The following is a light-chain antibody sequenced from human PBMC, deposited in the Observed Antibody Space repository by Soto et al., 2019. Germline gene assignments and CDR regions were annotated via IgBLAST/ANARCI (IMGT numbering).Light chain of an antibody. CDR3: QQYGSSLT. CDR1: QRVLYMSNDKNY. Sequence: DIVMTQSPDSLALALAERATITYXSSQRVLYMSNDKNYLDRYQXKPXQAPXXXYSXASSRATGIPDRFSGSGCGTDFTLTISRLEAEDVEVYCCQQYGSSLTVGQGTRLEIK. V-gene: IGKV4-1*01. J-gene: IGKJ5*01. CDR2: XAS.